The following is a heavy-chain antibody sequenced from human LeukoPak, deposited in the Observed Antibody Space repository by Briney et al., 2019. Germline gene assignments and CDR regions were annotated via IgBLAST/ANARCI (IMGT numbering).Heavy chain of an antibody. CDR3: ARDVGYCSAGICYSARILDY. Sequence: GAAGKVSCKASGYTFNTYGITWVRQAPGQGLEWMGWISVYSGNTNYAQKLQGRVTMTTDTSTSTAYMELRSLTSDDTAVYYCARDVGYCSAGICYSARILDYWGQGTLVTVSS. J-gene: IGHJ4*02. CDR2: ISVYSGNT. D-gene: IGHD2-15*01. V-gene: IGHV1-18*01. CDR1: GYTFNTYG.